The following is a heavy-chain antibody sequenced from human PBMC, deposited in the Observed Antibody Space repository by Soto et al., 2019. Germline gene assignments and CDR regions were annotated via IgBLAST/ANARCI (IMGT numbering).Heavy chain of an antibody. J-gene: IGHJ5*02. D-gene: IGHD3-10*01. V-gene: IGHV4-34*01. CDR3: ARQRVTMVRGAKYNWFDP. CDR1: GGSFSGYY. CDR2: INHSGST. Sequence: SETLSLTCAVYGGSFSGYYWSWIRQPPGKGLEWIGEINHSGSTNYNPSLKSRVTISVDTSKNQFSLKLSSVTAADTAVYYCARQRVTMVRGAKYNWFDPWGQGTLVTVSS.